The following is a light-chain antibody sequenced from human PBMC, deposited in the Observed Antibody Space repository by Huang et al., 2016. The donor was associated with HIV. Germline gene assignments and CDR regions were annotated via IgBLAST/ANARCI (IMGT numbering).Light chain of an antibody. CDR3: LQDYNYPRT. Sequence: AIQMTQSPSSLSASVGDRVTVTCRASQGIGNDLGWYQQKPGKAPKLLIYAASRLQSWVPSRFSGSGSGTDFTLTISSLQPEDFATYYCLQDYNYPRTFGQGTKVEIK. CDR1: QGIGND. V-gene: IGKV1-6*01. CDR2: AAS. J-gene: IGKJ1*01.